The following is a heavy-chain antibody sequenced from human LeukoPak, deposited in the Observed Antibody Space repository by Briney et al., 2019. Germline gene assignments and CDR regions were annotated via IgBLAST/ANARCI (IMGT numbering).Heavy chain of an antibody. CDR3: ARPEVGATRGLDY. CDR2: IYYSGST. Sequence: PSETLSLTCTVSGGSICSSSYYWGWLRQPPGKGLEWIGSIYYSGSTYYNPSLKSRVTISVDTSKNQFSLKLSSVTAADTAVYYCARPEVGATRGLDYWGQGTLVTVSS. D-gene: IGHD1-26*01. V-gene: IGHV4-39*01. CDR1: GGSICSSSYY. J-gene: IGHJ4*02.